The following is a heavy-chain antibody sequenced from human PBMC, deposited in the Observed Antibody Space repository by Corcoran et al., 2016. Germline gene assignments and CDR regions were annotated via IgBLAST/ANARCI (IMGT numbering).Heavy chain of an antibody. CDR2: IYYSGST. J-gene: IGHJ4*02. V-gene: IGHV4-39*07. CDR3: AGDTGRDGYNRRGYFDY. D-gene: IGHD5-12*01. Sequence: QLQLQESGPGLVKPSETLSLACTVSGGSISSSSYYWGWIRQPPGKGLEWIGSIYYSGSTYYNPSLKSRVTISVDTSKNQFSLKLSSVTAADTAVYYCAGDTGRDGYNRRGYFDYWGQGTLVTVSS. CDR1: GGSISSSSYY.